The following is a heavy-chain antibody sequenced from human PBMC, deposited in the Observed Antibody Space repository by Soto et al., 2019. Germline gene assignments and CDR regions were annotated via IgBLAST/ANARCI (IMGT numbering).Heavy chain of an antibody. CDR3: ARGDKNNDYYFDH. CDR1: GASISSGEYA. J-gene: IGHJ4*02. CDR2: IYNNGGS. V-gene: IGHV4-30-2*01. D-gene: IGHD3-16*01. Sequence: SETLSLTCVVSGASISSGEYAWNWVRQPPGKGLEWLGYIYNNGGSYYNPSLKSRVSISLDRSKNHFSLRLDSVTAADTALYFCARGDKNNDYYFDHWGQGTLVTVST.